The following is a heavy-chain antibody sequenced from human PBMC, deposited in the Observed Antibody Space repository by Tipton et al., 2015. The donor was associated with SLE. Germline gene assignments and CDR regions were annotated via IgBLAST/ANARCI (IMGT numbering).Heavy chain of an antibody. J-gene: IGHJ6*02. Sequence: SLRLSCATSGFTFGDYAMNWVRQAPGKGLEWVAFIRYDGSKKYYADSLKDRLTISRDNSNNAVFVQMNSLKVDDTGIYYCARENRYWYRGMDVWGRGTTVTVSS. D-gene: IGHD2-21*01. CDR2: IRYDGSKK. CDR3: ARENRYWYRGMDV. V-gene: IGHV3-30*02. CDR1: GFTFGDYA.